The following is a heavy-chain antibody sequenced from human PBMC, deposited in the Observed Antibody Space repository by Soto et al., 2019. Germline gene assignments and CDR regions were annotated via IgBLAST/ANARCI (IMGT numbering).Heavy chain of an antibody. V-gene: IGHV5-10-1*01. D-gene: IGHD3-9*01. J-gene: IGHJ6*02. CDR2: IDPSDSYT. Sequence: PGESLKISCKGSGYSFTSYWISWVRQMPGEGLEWMGRIDPSDSYTNYSPSFQGHVTISADKSISTAYLQWSSLKASDTAMYYCARGNILRYDYYYGMDAWGQGTTVTVS. CDR1: GYSFTSYW. CDR3: ARGNILRYDYYYGMDA.